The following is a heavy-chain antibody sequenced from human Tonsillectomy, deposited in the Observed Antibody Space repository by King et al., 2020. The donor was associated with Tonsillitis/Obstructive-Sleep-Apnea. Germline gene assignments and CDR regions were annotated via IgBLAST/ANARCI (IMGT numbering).Heavy chain of an antibody. Sequence: VQLVESGGGLVQPGRSLRLSCTASGFTFGDYGMSWVRQAPGKGLEWVAFIRSKAYGGTTEYAASVKGRFTISQDDSKSIAYLQMNSLKTEDTALYYCTRVGTSGRYSFDIWGQGTMVTVSS. J-gene: IGHJ3*02. V-gene: IGHV3-49*04. CDR3: TRVGTSGRYSFDI. D-gene: IGHD1-26*01. CDR2: IRSKAYGGTT. CDR1: GFTFGDYG.